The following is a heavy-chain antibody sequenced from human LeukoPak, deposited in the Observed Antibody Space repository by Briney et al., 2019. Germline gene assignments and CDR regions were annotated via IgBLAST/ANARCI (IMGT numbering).Heavy chain of an antibody. CDR3: ATYSARRYCSSTSCQFDY. Sequence: GASVKISCRASGYTFTDYYMHWVQQAPGKGLEWMGRVDPEDGETIYAEKFQGRVTITADTSTDTAYMELSSLRSEDTAVYYCATYSARRYCSSTSCQFDYWGQGTLVTVSS. V-gene: IGHV1-69-2*01. CDR2: VDPEDGET. J-gene: IGHJ4*02. D-gene: IGHD2-2*01. CDR1: GYTFTDYY.